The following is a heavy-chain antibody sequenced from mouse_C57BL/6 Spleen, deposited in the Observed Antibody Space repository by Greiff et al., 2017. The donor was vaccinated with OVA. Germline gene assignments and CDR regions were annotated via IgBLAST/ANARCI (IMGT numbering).Heavy chain of an antibody. CDR2: IRNKANNHAT. CDR3: TRSPGYYGSSSWYFDV. J-gene: IGHJ1*03. D-gene: IGHD1-1*01. Sequence: EVKVEESGGGLVQPGGSMKLSCAASGFTFSDAWMDWVRQSPEKGLEWVAEIRNKANNHATYYAESVKGRFTISRDDSKSSVYLQMNSLRAEDTGIYYCTRSPGYYGSSSWYFDVWGTGTTVTVSS. V-gene: IGHV6-6*01. CDR1: GFTFSDAW.